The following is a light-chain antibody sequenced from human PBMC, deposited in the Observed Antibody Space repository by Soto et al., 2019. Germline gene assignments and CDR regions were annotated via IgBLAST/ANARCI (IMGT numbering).Light chain of an antibody. V-gene: IGKV1-33*01. Sequence: DLQMTQSPSSLSASLGDRDTVTCQASQDIRFYLNWYQHKTGQAPKLLIYDASQLETGVPSKFSGSGSGTDFTFTINNLQAEDIGTYYCQHYNSLPITFGQGTRLE. J-gene: IGKJ5*01. CDR2: DAS. CDR3: QHYNSLPIT. CDR1: QDIRFY.